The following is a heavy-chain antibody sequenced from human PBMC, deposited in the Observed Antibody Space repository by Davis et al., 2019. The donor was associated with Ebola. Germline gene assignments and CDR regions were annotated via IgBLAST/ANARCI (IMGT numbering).Heavy chain of an antibody. D-gene: IGHD5-18*01. J-gene: IGHJ5*02. CDR3: ARERIQLWARGARWFDP. CDR1: GGSISSYY. V-gene: IGHV4-59*01. Sequence: PSETLSLTCTVSGGSISSYYWSWIRQPPGKGLEWIGYIYYSGSTNYNPSLKSRVTISVDTSKNQFSLKLSSVTAADTAVYYCARERIQLWARGARWFDPWGQGTLVTVSS. CDR2: IYYSGST.